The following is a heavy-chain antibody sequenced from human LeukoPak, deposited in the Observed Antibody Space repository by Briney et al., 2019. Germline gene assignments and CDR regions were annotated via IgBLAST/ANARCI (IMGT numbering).Heavy chain of an antibody. V-gene: IGHV4-30-4*08. J-gene: IGHJ6*02. Sequence: PSETLSLTCTVSGGSISSGDYYWSWIRQPPGKGLEWIGYIYYSGSTYYNPSLKSRVTISVDTSKNQFSLKLSSVTAADTAVYYCARDAGAGYYYGMDVWGQGTTVTVSS. CDR3: ARDAGAGYYYGMDV. CDR2: IYYSGST. CDR1: GGSISSGDYY. D-gene: IGHD3-10*01.